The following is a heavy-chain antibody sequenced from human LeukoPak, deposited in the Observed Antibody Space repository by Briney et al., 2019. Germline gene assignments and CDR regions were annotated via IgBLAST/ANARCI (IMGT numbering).Heavy chain of an antibody. D-gene: IGHD3-22*01. CDR2: IIPIFGTA. J-gene: IGHJ4*02. CDR3: ARELTYYYDSSGYPFDY. CDR1: GGTFSSYA. V-gene: IGHV1-69*05. Sequence: ASVKVSCKASGGTFSSYAISWVRQAPGQGLEWMGRIIPIFGTANYAQKFQCRVTITTDESTSTAYMELSSLRSEDTAVYYCARELTYYYDSSGYPFDYWGQGTLVTVSS.